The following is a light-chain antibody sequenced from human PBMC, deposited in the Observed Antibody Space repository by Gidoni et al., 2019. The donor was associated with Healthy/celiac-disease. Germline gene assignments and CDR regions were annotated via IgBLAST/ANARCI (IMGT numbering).Light chain of an antibody. Sequence: SYVLTQPPSLSVAPGQTARIPFGGNNIGSKRLHWYQQKPGQAPVLVVYDDSDRPSGIPERFSGSNSGNTATLTISRVEAGDEADYYCQVWDSSSDHLFGGGTKLTVL. CDR3: QVWDSSSDHL. V-gene: IGLV3-21*02. J-gene: IGLJ3*02. CDR2: DDS. CDR1: NIGSKR.